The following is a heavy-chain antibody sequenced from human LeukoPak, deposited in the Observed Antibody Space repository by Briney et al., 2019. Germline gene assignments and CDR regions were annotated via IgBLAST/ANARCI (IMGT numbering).Heavy chain of an antibody. CDR2: ISYDGSNK. V-gene: IGHV3-30-3*01. CDR3: ARDEDYGDYPSPPIDY. CDR1: GFTFSSYA. Sequence: GRSLRLSCAASGFTFSSYAMHWVRQAPGKGLEWVVVISYDGSNKYYADSVKGRFTISRDNSKNTLYLQMNSLRAEDTAVYYCARDEDYGDYPSPPIDYWGQGTLVTVSS. D-gene: IGHD4-17*01. J-gene: IGHJ4*02.